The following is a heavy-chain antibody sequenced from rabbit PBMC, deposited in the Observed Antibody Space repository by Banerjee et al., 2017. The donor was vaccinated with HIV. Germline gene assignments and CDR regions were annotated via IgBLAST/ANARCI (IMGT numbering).Heavy chain of an antibody. D-gene: IGHD7-1*01. V-gene: IGHV1S45*01. CDR3: ARGDGAYAGYDGL. Sequence: QQQLEESGGGLVKPGGTLTLTCKASGIDFSSYYMSWVRQAPGKGLEWIACIDGVSSGRTYYANWAKGRFTISKTSSTTVTLQITSLTAADTATYFCARGDGAYAGYDGLWGQGTLVTVS. CDR2: IDGVSSGRT. J-gene: IGHJ3*01. CDR1: GIDFSSYYM.